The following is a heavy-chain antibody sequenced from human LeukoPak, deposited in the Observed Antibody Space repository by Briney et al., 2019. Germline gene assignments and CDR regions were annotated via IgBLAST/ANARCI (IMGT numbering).Heavy chain of an antibody. V-gene: IGHV4-34*01. D-gene: IGHD3-3*01. CDR1: GGSLSGYY. J-gene: IGHJ3*02. CDR3: ARGGFLEWLSAQAFDI. Sequence: SETLSLTCAVYGGSLSGYYWSWIRLPPGKGLEWIGDINHSGRTNDNPSLKSRLTISVDTSKNHSSLKLSSVTAADTAVYYCARGGFLEWLSAQAFDIWGQGTMVTVSS. CDR2: INHSGRT.